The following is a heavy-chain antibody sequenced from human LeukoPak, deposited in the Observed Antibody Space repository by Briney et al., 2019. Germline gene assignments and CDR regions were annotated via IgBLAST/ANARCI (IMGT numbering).Heavy chain of an antibody. CDR1: GFTFSSYA. Sequence: GGSLRLSCAASGFTFSSYAMSWVRQAPGKGLEWVSAISGSGGNTYYADSVEGRFTISRDNSKNTLYLQMNSLIAEDTAVYYCAKIRGGSWNAFDIWGQGRMVTVSS. D-gene: IGHD2-15*01. CDR2: ISGSGGNT. J-gene: IGHJ3*02. V-gene: IGHV3-23*01. CDR3: AKIRGGSWNAFDI.